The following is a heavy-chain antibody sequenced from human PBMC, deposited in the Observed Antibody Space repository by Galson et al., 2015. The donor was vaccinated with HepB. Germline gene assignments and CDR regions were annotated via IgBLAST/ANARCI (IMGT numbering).Heavy chain of an antibody. J-gene: IGHJ4*02. CDR2: INVGNGKT. Sequence: SVKVSCKASGYTFTTYSIHWVRQAPGQSLEWMGWINVGNGKTKYSQKFQGRVTITRDTSASTVYMELNSLRSEDTAVYYCARQGSSTWHLDSWGQGTLVTVSS. D-gene: IGHD6-13*01. CDR1: GYTFTTYS. CDR3: ARQGSSTWHLDS. V-gene: IGHV1-3*01.